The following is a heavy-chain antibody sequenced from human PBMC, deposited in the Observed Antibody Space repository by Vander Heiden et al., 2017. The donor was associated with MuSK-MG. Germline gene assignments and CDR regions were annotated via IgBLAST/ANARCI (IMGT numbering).Heavy chain of an antibody. CDR2: IYSGGST. V-gene: IGHV3-66*01. D-gene: IGHD2-15*01. CDR3: ARDRPYCSGGSCYSGY. Sequence: EVQLVVSGGGLVQPGGSLRLSCAASGFTVSSNYMSWVRQAPGKGLEWVSVIYSGGSTYYADSVKGRFTISRDNSKNTLYLQMNSLRAEDTAVYYCARDRPYCSGGSCYSGYWGQGTLVTVSS. CDR1: GFTVSSNY. J-gene: IGHJ4*02.